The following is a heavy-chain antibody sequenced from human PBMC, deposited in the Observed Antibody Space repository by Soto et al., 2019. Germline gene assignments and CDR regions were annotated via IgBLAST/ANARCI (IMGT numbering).Heavy chain of an antibody. D-gene: IGHD3-10*01. CDR1: GFTFGVYA. CDR3: ARDRDLKFYFDY. Sequence: GGSLRLSCAASGFTFGVYAMHWVRQAPGKGLEWVAAISYDGLNKYYADSVKGRFTISRDNSKRNLFLQVNSLRLEDTAMFYCARDRDLKFYFDYWGQGTLVTVS. J-gene: IGHJ4*02. CDR2: ISYDGLNK. V-gene: IGHV3-30-3*01.